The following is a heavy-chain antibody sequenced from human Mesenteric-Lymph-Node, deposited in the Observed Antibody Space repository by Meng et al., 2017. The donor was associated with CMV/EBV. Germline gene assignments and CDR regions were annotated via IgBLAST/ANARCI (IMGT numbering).Heavy chain of an antibody. CDR1: GYSFTTYW. V-gene: IGHV5-51*01. Sequence: KVSCKASGYSFTTYWIGWVRQMPGKGLQWMGIIYPGDSDTRYSPSFEGQVTISVDKSISTAYLQWSSLKASDTAIYYCARHGYDFWNGQDYYFYGMDVWGQGTTVTVSS. CDR2: IYPGDSDT. J-gene: IGHJ6*02. CDR3: ARHGYDFWNGQDYYFYGMDV. D-gene: IGHD3-3*01.